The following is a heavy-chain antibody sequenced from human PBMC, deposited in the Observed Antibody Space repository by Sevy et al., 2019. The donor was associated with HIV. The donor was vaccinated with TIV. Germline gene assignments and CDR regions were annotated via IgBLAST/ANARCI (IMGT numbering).Heavy chain of an antibody. Sequence: ASVKVSCKASGYTFDSYGITWVRQAPGQGLEWMGWISTYNSNKNYAQKFQGRVTMTTDTSTSTAYMELTSLISDDTALYYCARGVSVVPTTGVWIDPWGQGTLVTVSS. CDR1: GYTFDSYG. CDR2: ISTYNSNK. J-gene: IGHJ5*02. D-gene: IGHD5-12*01. CDR3: ARGVSVVPTTGVWIDP. V-gene: IGHV1-18*01.